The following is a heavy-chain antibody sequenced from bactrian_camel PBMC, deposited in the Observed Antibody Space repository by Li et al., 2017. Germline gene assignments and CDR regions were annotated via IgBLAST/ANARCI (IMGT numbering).Heavy chain of an antibody. J-gene: IGHJ4*01. Sequence: HVQLVESGGGSVQTGGSLRLSCVVSGYAYSDGYCLGWFRQAPGKEREGVAQMYSGESSTYYADSVKGRFTIRHDVAKHMLYLEMNGLKFDDTAMYYCAIGYECPGLDRDNFGYWGQGTQVTVS. CDR3: AIGYECPGLDRDNFGY. D-gene: IGHD3*01. V-gene: IGHV3S1*01. CDR1: GYAYSDGYC. CDR2: MYSGESST.